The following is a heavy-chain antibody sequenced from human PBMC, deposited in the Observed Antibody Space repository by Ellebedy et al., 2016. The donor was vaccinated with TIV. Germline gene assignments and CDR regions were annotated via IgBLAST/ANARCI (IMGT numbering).Heavy chain of an antibody. CDR1: GYTFIDFY. CDR2: INPKSGST. D-gene: IGHD3-10*01. Sequence: AASVKVSCKASGYTFIDFYMHWVRQVPGQGLEWVGWINPKSGSTNSAQTFQGRLTRTMNTAINTIYMDLTSLTSDDTAIYYCARGGSGRVYFYGMDVWGPGTTVTVSS. V-gene: IGHV1-2*02. J-gene: IGHJ6*02. CDR3: ARGGSGRVYFYGMDV.